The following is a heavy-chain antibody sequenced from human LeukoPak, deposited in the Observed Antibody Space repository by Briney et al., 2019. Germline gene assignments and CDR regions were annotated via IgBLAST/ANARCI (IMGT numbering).Heavy chain of an antibody. D-gene: IGHD3-22*01. V-gene: IGHV3-30-3*01. Sequence: PGRSLRLSCAATGFTFSNYAIHWGRQAPGKGLEWVAFISDDGSRQHYADSVKGRFTISRDNSKNTLSLQMNSLRAEDTAVYYCARWYDSSGDTLSGYFDSWGQGTLVSVSS. CDR1: GFTFSNYA. CDR3: ARWYDSSGDTLSGYFDS. J-gene: IGHJ4*02. CDR2: ISDDGSRQ.